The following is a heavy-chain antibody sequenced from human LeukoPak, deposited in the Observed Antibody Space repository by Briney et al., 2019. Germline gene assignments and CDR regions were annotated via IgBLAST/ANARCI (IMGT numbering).Heavy chain of an antibody. D-gene: IGHD1-26*01. CDR3: ARVVGSTMRAPFDF. V-gene: IGHV3-7*02. CDR2: INQVASEK. CDR1: GFTISFYW. Sequence: GGSLRLSCAASGFTISFYWMSWVRQAPGKGLEWVANINQVASEKNYVDSVKGRFTISRDNAKNSLYLQMNSVRAEDTAMYYCARVVGSTMRAPFDFWGQGMLVTVSS. J-gene: IGHJ4*02.